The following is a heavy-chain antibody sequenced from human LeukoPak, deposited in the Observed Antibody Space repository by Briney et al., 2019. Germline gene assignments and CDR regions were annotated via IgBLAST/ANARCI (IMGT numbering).Heavy chain of an antibody. CDR2: ISGSGGST. D-gene: IGHD3-3*01. Sequence: GGSLRLSCAASGFTFSDFWMGWVRQAPGKGLEWVSAISGSGGSTYYADSVKGRFTISRDNSKNTLYLQMNSLRAEDTAVYYCAKREEGITIFGVVTPNWFDPWGQGTLVTVSS. CDR1: GFTFSDFW. V-gene: IGHV3-23*01. CDR3: AKREEGITIFGVVTPNWFDP. J-gene: IGHJ5*02.